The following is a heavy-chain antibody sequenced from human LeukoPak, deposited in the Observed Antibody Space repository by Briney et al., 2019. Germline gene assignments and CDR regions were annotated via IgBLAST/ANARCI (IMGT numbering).Heavy chain of an antibody. CDR1: GGTFSSYA. Sequence: ASVKVSCKASGGTFSSYAISWVRQAPGQGLEWMGGIITIFGTAKYAQKFQGRVTITADESTSTAYMELSSLRSEDTAVSYCAREGGDYYDSSGYYRGLLDYWGQGTLVTVSS. J-gene: IGHJ4*02. V-gene: IGHV1-69*13. CDR2: IITIFGTA. CDR3: AREGGDYYDSSGYYRGLLDY. D-gene: IGHD3-22*01.